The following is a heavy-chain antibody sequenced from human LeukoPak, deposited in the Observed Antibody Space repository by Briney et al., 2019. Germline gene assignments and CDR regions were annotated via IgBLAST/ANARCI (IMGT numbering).Heavy chain of an antibody. J-gene: IGHJ6*03. CDR3: ASHIAARLASGYYYYMDL. CDR2: IYYSGSA. V-gene: IGHV4-59*01. D-gene: IGHD6-6*01. Sequence: PSETLSLTCTVSGGSISNYYWSWIRQSPGKGLEYIGHIYYSGSASYNPSLKRRVTISVDTSKNKFSLRLSSVTAADTAVYYCASHIAARLASGYYYYMDLWGKGTTVPVSS. CDR1: GGSISNYY.